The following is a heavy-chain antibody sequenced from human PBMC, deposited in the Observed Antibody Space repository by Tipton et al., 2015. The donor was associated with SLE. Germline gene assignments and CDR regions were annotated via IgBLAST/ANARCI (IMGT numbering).Heavy chain of an antibody. CDR2: VYYTGRT. J-gene: IGHJ4*02. D-gene: IGHD3-22*01. CDR1: GGSITGYH. V-gene: IGHV4-59*01. Sequence: LRLSCTVSGGSITGYHWGWIRQPPGKGLEWIGYVYYTGRTNYDPSLRSRVTMSADTSRNQFSLRLSSVTAADTAVYYCARAGYDASGYFMNYFDYWGQGTLVIVSS. CDR3: ARAGYDASGYFMNYFDY.